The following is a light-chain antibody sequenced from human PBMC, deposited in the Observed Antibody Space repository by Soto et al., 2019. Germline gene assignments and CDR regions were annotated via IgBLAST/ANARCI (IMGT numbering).Light chain of an antibody. V-gene: IGKV1-33*01. CDR3: QQCDNLPLT. CDR2: DVS. J-gene: IGKJ4*01. CDR1: QGISNY. Sequence: DIQMTQSPSSLSASVGDRVTITCQASQGISNYLNWYQQKPGKAPKLLIYDVSNLKTGVPSRFSGSGSATDFTFTISSLQPEDIGTYYCQQCDNLPLTFGGGTKVDI.